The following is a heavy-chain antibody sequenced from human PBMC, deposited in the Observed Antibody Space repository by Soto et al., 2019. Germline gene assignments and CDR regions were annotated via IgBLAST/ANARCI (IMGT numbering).Heavy chain of an antibody. CDR2: IIPMSGAT. Sequence: QVQLVQSGAEVKKPGSSVKVSCKASGGTFSSYAISWVRQAPGQGLEWMGGIIPMSGATNYAQKFQGRVTFTADESTNTAYLELTSLRSEDTAVYYCARGGPENDYWGQGSLVTASS. D-gene: IGHD1-26*01. V-gene: IGHV1-69*12. J-gene: IGHJ4*02. CDR1: GGTFSSYA. CDR3: ARGGPENDY.